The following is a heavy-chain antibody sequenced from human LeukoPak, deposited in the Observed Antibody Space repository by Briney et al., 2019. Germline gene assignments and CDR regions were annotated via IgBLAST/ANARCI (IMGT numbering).Heavy chain of an antibody. CDR3: ARARPYCGGDCYSDY. CDR1: GGTFISYS. V-gene: IGHV1-69*13. J-gene: IGHJ4*02. Sequence: SVKVSCKASGGTFISYSISWVRQAPGQGLEWMGGIIPIFGTANYAQKFQGRVTITADESTSTAYMELSSLRSEDTAVYYCARARPYCGGDCYSDYWGQGTLVTVSS. D-gene: IGHD2-21*02. CDR2: IIPIFGTA.